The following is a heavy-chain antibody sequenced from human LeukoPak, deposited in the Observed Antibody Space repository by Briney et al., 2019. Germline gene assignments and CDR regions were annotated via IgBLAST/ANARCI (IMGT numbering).Heavy chain of an antibody. D-gene: IGHD4-23*01. J-gene: IGHJ4*02. CDR1: GGSISSSSYY. CDR2: IYYSGST. V-gene: IGHV4-39*07. CDR3: ARNGGNSDFDY. Sequence: SETLSLTCTVSGGSISSSSYYWGWIRQPPGKGLEWIGSIYYSGSTYYNPSLKSRVTISVDTSKNQFSLNLNSVTAADTAVYYCARNGGNSDFDYWGQGTLVTVSS.